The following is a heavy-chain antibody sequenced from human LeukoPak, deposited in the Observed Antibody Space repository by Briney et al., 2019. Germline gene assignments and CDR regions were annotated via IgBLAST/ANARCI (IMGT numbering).Heavy chain of an antibody. Sequence: SETLSLTCTVSGGSISSSSYYWGWIRQPPGKGLEWIGSIYYSGSTYYNPSLKSRVTISVDTSKNQFSLKLSSVTAADTAVYYCARLGYCSSTSCYEGAFIGSNWFGPWGQGTLVTVSS. J-gene: IGHJ5*02. CDR1: GGSISSSSYY. D-gene: IGHD2-2*01. V-gene: IGHV4-39*01. CDR2: IYYSGST. CDR3: ARLGYCSSTSCYEGAFIGSNWFGP.